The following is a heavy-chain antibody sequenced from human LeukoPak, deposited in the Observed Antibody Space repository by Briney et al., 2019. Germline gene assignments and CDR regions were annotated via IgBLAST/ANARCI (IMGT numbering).Heavy chain of an antibody. CDR3: ARDELLDY. V-gene: IGHV3-21*01. Sequence: GGSLRLSCAASGFTLSSYSMNWVRQAPGKGLEWVSSISSSSTYIYYADSVKGRFTISRDNAKNSLYLQMNSLGAEDTAVYYCARDELLDYWGQGTLVTVSS. CDR1: GFTLSSYS. J-gene: IGHJ4*02. CDR2: ISSSSTYI. D-gene: IGHD1-7*01.